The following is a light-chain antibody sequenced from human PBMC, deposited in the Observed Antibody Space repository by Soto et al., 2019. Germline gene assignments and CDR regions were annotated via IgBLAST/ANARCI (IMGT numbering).Light chain of an antibody. CDR2: GGS. J-gene: IGKJ2*01. V-gene: IGKV3-15*01. Sequence: VVTQSPASLSVSPGGRVTISCRAGPISSNFAWHQQRTGQAPRLLIYGGSVRGTGVPARFSGSGSGTEFTLPINSLQFEDYAVYFCQQYNNWPYTFGQGTKVDIK. CDR1: PISSN. CDR3: QQYNNWPYT.